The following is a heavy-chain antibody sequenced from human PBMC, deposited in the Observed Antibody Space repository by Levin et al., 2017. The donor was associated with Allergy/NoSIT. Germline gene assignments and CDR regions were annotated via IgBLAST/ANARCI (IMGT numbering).Heavy chain of an antibody. J-gene: IGHJ6*02. CDR2: IQPSDSKT. CDR1: GYSFPHYW. V-gene: IGHV5-10-1*01. Sequence: GGSLRLSCQGSGYSFPHYWIDWVRQMPGKGLEWMGRIQPSDSKTKYSPSFQGHVTFSIDKSISTVYLQWTSLKASDTATYYCARGGSGTLYFGMDVWGQGTTVTVPS. CDR3: ARGGSGTLYFGMDV. D-gene: IGHD3-10*01.